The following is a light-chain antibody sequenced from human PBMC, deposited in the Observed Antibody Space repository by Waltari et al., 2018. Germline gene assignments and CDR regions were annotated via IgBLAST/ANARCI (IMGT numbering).Light chain of an antibody. Sequence: EAVLTQSPGTLSLSPGERVTLSCRASQSVSSSYLAWYQQKPGQAPRLLIYATSTRATGIPDRFSGSGSGTDFTLKISRVEAEDVGVYYCMQGSHWPTFGQGTKVEIK. CDR1: QSVSSSY. V-gene: IGKV3D-20*02. CDR2: ATS. CDR3: MQGSHWPT. J-gene: IGKJ1*01.